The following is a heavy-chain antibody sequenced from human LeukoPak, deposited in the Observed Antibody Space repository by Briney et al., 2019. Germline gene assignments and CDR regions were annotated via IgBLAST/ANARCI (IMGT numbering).Heavy chain of an antibody. CDR2: ISGSGDST. CDR1: GFTFSSYG. CDR3: AKTHDNSDYYYFQH. V-gene: IGHV3-23*01. Sequence: GGSLRLSCAASGFTFSSYGMHWVRQAPGKGLEWVSAISGSGDSTYYADFVKGRFTISRDNSKNTLYLQMNSLRAEDTAVYYCAKTHDNSDYYYFQHWGQGTLVTVSS. D-gene: IGHD4-11*01. J-gene: IGHJ1*01.